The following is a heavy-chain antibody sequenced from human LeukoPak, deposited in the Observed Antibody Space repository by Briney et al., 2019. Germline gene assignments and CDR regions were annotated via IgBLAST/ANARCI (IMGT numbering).Heavy chain of an antibody. J-gene: IGHJ4*02. CDR3: ARGGTSPIDS. D-gene: IGHD1-1*01. CDR1: GFTFSSYW. V-gene: IGHV3-74*01. CDR2: MNSDGSST. Sequence: PGGSLRLSCAASGFTFSSYWMHWVRQAPGKGLVWVSRMNSDGSSTTYADSVKGRFTISSDNAKNTLYLQMNSLRAEDTAVYYCARGGTSPIDSWGQGTLVTVSS.